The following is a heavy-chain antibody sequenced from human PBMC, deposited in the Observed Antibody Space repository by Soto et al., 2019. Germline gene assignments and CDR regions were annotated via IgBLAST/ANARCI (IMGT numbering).Heavy chain of an antibody. Sequence: SEPLSLTCTVSGGSISSGGYYWSWIRQHPGKGLEWIGHIYYIGSTYYNPSLKSRVTIALDTSKNQFALKLSSVTAADTAVYYCARDLQYSRLFYGMDVWGQGTTVTAP. CDR2: IYYIGST. CDR3: ARDLQYSRLFYGMDV. J-gene: IGHJ6*02. V-gene: IGHV4-31*03. CDR1: GGSISSGGYY. D-gene: IGHD6-13*01.